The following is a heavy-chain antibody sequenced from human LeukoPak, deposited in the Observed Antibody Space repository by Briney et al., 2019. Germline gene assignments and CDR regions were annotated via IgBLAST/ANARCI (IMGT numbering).Heavy chain of an antibody. J-gene: IGHJ6*02. CDR2: INPDSGDT. Sequence: SVKVSCKASGYTFTVYYMHWVRQAPGQGLESMGWINPDSGDTNYEQKFQGRVTMTRDTSIGTAYMELSRLRSDDTALYYCARGAGSGSLAYDYGMDVWGQGTTVTVSS. D-gene: IGHD3-10*01. CDR1: GYTFTVYY. CDR3: ARGAGSGSLAYDYGMDV. V-gene: IGHV1-2*02.